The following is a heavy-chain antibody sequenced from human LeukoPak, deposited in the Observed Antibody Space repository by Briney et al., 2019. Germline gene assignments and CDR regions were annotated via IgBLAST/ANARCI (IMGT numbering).Heavy chain of an antibody. Sequence: GASVKVSCKASGYTFTGYYMHWVRQAPGQGLEWMGWISAYNGNTNYAQKLQGRVTMTTDTSTSTAYMELRSPRSDDTAVYYCARAYSANIVVVPAAMSYYYYYYMDVWGKGTTVTVSS. V-gene: IGHV1-18*04. J-gene: IGHJ6*03. CDR2: ISAYNGNT. CDR1: GYTFTGYY. D-gene: IGHD2-2*01. CDR3: ARAYSANIVVVPAAMSYYYYYYMDV.